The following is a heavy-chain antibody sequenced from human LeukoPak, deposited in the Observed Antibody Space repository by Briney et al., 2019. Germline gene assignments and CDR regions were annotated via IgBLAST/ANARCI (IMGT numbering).Heavy chain of an antibody. D-gene: IGHD3-16*01. J-gene: IGHJ4*02. Sequence: PGGSLRLSCAASGFTFSSYGMHWVRQAPGKGLEWVAVISNDGSNKYYTDSVKDRFTISRDNSENTLYLQMNILRPEDTAVYYCANALGEWLGTPDYWGQGTLVTVSS. CDR3: ANALGEWLGTPDY. CDR1: GFTFSSYG. V-gene: IGHV3-30*18. CDR2: ISNDGSNK.